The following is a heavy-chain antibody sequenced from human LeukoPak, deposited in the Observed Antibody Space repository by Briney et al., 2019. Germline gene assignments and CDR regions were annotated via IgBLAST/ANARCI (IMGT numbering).Heavy chain of an antibody. Sequence: GGSLRLSCAASGFTVRSYWMHWVRQAPGKGLVWVSRINGDESSTSNADGSSTSHADSVKGRFTISRDNAKNTLYLQMNSLRAEDTAVYYCARDRGPELRWDAFDIWGQGTKVTVSS. CDR3: ARDRGPELRWDAFDI. D-gene: IGHD2-21*01. CDR1: GFTVRSYW. V-gene: IGHV3-74*01. J-gene: IGHJ3*02. CDR2: INGDESSTSNADGSST.